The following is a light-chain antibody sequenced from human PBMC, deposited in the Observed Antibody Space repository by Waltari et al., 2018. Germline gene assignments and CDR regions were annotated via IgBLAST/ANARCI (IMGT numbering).Light chain of an antibody. CDR2: GKN. CDR1: SLSDYY. V-gene: IGLV3-19*01. CDR3: YSRDTSGNRL. Sequence: SSELTQDPAVSVALGQTVRITCQGDSLSDYYASWYQQKPGQAPRLVIYGKNNRPSGIPDRFSGSSSGNTASLTITGTQAEDEADYYWYSRDTSGNRLFGGGTKLTVL. J-gene: IGLJ3*02.